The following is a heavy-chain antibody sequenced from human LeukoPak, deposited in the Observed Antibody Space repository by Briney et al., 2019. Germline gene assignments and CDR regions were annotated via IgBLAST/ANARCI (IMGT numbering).Heavy chain of an antibody. V-gene: IGHV1-18*01. CDR2: ISAYNGHT. D-gene: IGHD2-2*02. J-gene: IGHJ6*03. CDR3: VRDGHRLYDYYYYYMDV. CDR1: GYTFTRYG. Sequence: GAAVKVSCKASGYTFTRYGISWVRQAPGQRLEWMGWISAYNGHTNYTQKLQGRVTITTDTSTSTAYMELRSLRSDDTAVYFCVRDGHRLYDYYYYYMDVWGKGTTVTVSS.